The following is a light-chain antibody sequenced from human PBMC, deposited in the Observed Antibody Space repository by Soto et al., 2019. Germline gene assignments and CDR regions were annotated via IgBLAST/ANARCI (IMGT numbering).Light chain of an antibody. CDR1: QRVSSTY. CDR2: GAS. V-gene: IGKV3-20*01. Sequence: ENELTQSPGTLSWPARERATLSWGASQRVSSTYLAWYQQRSGQAPRLLIYGASTRATDIPDRISGSAYGTDFNLTVSRLETEDFAVYDCQHYGSTPWSFGQGTKVDIK. CDR3: QHYGSTPWS. J-gene: IGKJ1*01.